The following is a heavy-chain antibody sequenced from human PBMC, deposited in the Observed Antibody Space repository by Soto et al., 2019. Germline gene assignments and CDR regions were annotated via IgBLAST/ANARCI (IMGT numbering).Heavy chain of an antibody. CDR3: ARGVGSGSYYNQYNWFDP. D-gene: IGHD3-10*01. J-gene: IGHJ5*02. Sequence: GASVKVSCKASGYTFTSYAMHWVRQAPGQGLEWMGRISTYNGNTKYAQKVQGRVTMTTDTSTSTAYMELRSLRSDDTAVYYCARGVGSGSYYNQYNWFDPWGQGTLVTVSS. CDR2: ISTYNGNT. V-gene: IGHV1-18*01. CDR1: GYTFTSYA.